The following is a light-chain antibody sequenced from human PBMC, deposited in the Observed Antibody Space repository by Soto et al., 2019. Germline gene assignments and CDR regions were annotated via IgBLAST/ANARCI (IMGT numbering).Light chain of an antibody. J-gene: IGKJ4*01. Sequence: EIVLTQSPATLSLSPGKRATLSCRASQSVSSYLAWYQQKPGQAPRLLIYDASNRATGIPARFSGSGSGTNFTLTISSLEPEDFAVYYCQQHSNWPLTFGGGTKVDIK. CDR2: DAS. V-gene: IGKV3-11*01. CDR3: QQHSNWPLT. CDR1: QSVSSY.